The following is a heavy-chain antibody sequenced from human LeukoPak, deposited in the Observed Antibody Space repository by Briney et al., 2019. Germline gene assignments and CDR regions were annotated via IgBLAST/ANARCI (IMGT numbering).Heavy chain of an antibody. D-gene: IGHD3-10*01. CDR2: IYYSGST. J-gene: IGHJ4*02. CDR1: GGSISSYY. V-gene: IGHV4-59*01. Sequence: SETLSLTCTVSGGSISSYYWSWIRQPPGKGLGWIGYIYYSGSTNYNPSLKSRVTISVDTSKNQFSLKLSSVTAADTAVYYCAWSDYYGSGNDYWGQGTLVTVSS. CDR3: AWSDYYGSGNDY.